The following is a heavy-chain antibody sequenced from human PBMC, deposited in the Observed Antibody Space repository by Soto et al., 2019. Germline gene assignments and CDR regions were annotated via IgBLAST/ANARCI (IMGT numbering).Heavy chain of an antibody. V-gene: IGHV5-10-1*01. CDR3: ASAGPPYGGNKYYFDY. J-gene: IGHJ4*02. Sequence: PGESLNISCKASGYCFTSYWNSWARHMPAKGLDRMGRLDPSDSYTNYSPSFQGHVTISADKSISTAYLQWSSLKASDTAMYYCASAGPPYGGNKYYFDYWGQGTLVTVSS. CDR1: GYCFTSYW. CDR2: LDPSDSYT. D-gene: IGHD4-17*01.